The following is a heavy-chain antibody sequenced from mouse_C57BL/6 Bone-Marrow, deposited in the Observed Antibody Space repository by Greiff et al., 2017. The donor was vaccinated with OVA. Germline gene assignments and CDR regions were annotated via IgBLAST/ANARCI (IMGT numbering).Heavy chain of an antibody. CDR3: ARIYSNYGFWYFDV. CDR1: GFSLSTFGMG. Sequence: QVTLKESGPGILQPSQTLSLTCSFSGFSLSTFGMGVGWIRQPSGKGLEWLAHIWWDDDKYYNPALKSRLTISTDTSKNQVFLKIANVDTADTATYYCARIYSNYGFWYFDVWGTGTTVTVSS. J-gene: IGHJ1*03. V-gene: IGHV8-8*01. CDR2: IWWDDDK. D-gene: IGHD2-5*01.